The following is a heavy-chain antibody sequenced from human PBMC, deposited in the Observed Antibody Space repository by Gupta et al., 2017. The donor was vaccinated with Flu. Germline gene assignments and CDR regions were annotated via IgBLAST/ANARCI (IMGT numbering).Heavy chain of an antibody. J-gene: IGHJ1*01. D-gene: IGHD5-24*01. CDR2: IIPLLGIT. V-gene: IGHV1-69*02. CDR1: GGTFNTYS. Sequence: QVQLVQSGADVKKPGSSVKVSCTASGGTFNTYSISWVRQAPGQGLEWMGRIIPLLGITNYAQKFQGTVTFTADKSTSTAYMELSSLRSEDTAIYFCATYNNFHSRDGYDYFQNWGQGTLVTVSS. CDR3: ATYNNFHSRDGYDYFQN.